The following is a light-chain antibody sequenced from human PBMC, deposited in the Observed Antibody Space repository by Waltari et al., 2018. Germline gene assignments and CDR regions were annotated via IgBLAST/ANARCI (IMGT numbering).Light chain of an antibody. V-gene: IGLV1-47*01. J-gene: IGLJ3*02. CDR3: AAWDDSLSGPRV. Sequence: QSVLTQPPSASVTPGQRVTISCSGSSPTTGSNYGYCYPQPPGTAPKLLIYRNNQRPSGVPDRFSGSKSGTSASLAISGLRSEDEADYYCAAWDDSLSGPRVFGGGTKLTVL. CDR1: SPTTGSNY. CDR2: RNN.